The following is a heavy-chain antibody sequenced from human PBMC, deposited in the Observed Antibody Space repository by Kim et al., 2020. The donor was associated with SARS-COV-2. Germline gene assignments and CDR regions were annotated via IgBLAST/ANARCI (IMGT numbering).Heavy chain of an antibody. J-gene: IGHJ6*02. Sequence: SETLSLTCTVSGGSISSYYWNWIRQPAGKGLEWIGRIYTSGSTNYNPSLKSRVTMSVDTSKNQFSLKLISVTAADTAVYYCARDICGGSCYSPDYYGMDVWGQGTTVTVSS. CDR1: GGSISSYY. D-gene: IGHD2-15*01. V-gene: IGHV4-4*07. CDR2: IYTSGST. CDR3: ARDICGGSCYSPDYYGMDV.